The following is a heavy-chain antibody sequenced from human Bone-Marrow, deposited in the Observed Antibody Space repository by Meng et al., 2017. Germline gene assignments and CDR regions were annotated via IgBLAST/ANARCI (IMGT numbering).Heavy chain of an antibody. Sequence: QGKLQQWGEGLLNPSETLSLTCVVSGGSFSDYYWSWIRQPPGKGLEWIGEINHSGSTNYNPSLKSRVTISVDTSKNQFSLKLSSVTAADTAVYYCARGRVTTVTTPNWYFDLWGRGTLVTVSS. J-gene: IGHJ2*01. CDR1: GGSFSDYY. D-gene: IGHD4-17*01. CDR2: INHSGST. CDR3: ARGRVTTVTTPNWYFDL. V-gene: IGHV4-34*01.